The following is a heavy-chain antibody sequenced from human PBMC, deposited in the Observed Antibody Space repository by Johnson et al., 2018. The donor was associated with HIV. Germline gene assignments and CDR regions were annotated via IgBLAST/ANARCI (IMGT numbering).Heavy chain of an antibody. CDR1: GFTFSSYA. CDR2: ISYDGSNK. Sequence: QMQLVESGGGVVQPGRSLRLSCAASGFTFSSYAMHWVRQAPGKGLEWVAVISYDGSNKYYADSVKGRFTISRDNSKNTLYLQMNSLRAEDTAVYYCAKAPYGSGIRPGAFDIWGQGTMVTVSS. D-gene: IGHD3-10*01. CDR3: AKAPYGSGIRPGAFDI. J-gene: IGHJ3*02. V-gene: IGHV3-30-3*01.